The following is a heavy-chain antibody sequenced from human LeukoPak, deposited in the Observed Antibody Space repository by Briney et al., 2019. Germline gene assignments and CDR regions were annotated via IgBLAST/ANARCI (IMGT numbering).Heavy chain of an antibody. D-gene: IGHD3-10*01. CDR3: ARESAGDTAYWYFDL. CDR2: IYYSGST. J-gene: IGHJ2*01. CDR1: GGSISSCY. V-gene: IGHV4-59*12. Sequence: PSETLSLTCTVSGGSISSCYWSWIRQPPGKGLEWIGYIYYSGSTNYNPSLKSRVTISVDTSKNQFSLKLGSVTAADTAVYYCARESAGDTAYWYFDLWGRGTLVTVSS.